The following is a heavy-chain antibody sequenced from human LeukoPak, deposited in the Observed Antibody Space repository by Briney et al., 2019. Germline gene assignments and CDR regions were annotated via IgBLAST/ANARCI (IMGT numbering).Heavy chain of an antibody. D-gene: IGHD2-2*01. Sequence: ASVKVSCKASGNTFTGYYMHWVRQAPGKGLEWMGGFDPEDGETIYAQKFQGRVTMTRNTSISTAYMELSSLRSEDTAVYYCARLRPYCSSTSCYLFYFDYWGQGTLVTVSS. V-gene: IGHV1-24*01. J-gene: IGHJ4*02. CDR3: ARLRPYCSSTSCYLFYFDY. CDR2: FDPEDGET. CDR1: GNTFTGYY.